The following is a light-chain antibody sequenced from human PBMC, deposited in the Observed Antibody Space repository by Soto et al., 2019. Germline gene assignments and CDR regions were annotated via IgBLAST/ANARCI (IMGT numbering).Light chain of an antibody. Sequence: EIVMKKSPVALSVSPGDRVTLSCRASQSVSSNLAWYQQKPGQAPSLLIYGAFTRATGIPARFSGTGSGTEFTLTISSLQSEDLAVYYCQEYNHWHPITFGGGTKVDI. J-gene: IGKJ4*01. CDR2: GAF. CDR3: QEYNHWHPIT. CDR1: QSVSSN. V-gene: IGKV3-15*01.